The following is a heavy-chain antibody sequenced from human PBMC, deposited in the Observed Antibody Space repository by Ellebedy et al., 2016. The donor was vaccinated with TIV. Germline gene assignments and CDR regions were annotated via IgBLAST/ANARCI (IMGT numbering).Heavy chain of an antibody. V-gene: IGHV4-39*07. CDR1: GGSISSSDYY. D-gene: IGHD3-3*01. CDR3: SREIRSASHD. CDR2: INYRGTT. Sequence: SETLSLTXTVSGGSISSSDYYWAWVRQPPGKGLEWIGSINYRGTTFYKPSLKSRVTISIDMSKNQFSLKLTSVTAADTAVYYCSREIRSASHDWGQGTLVTVSS. J-gene: IGHJ4*02.